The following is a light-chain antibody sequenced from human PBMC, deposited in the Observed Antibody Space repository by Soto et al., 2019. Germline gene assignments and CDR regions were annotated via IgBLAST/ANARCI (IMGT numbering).Light chain of an antibody. CDR1: SSNIGSNY. J-gene: IGLJ7*01. CDR3: AAWDDSLSVPV. V-gene: IGLV1-47*01. CDR2: RNN. Sequence: QSVLTQPPSASGTPGQRVTISCSGSSSNIGSNYVYWYQQLPGTAPKLLIDRNNQRPSGVPDRFSGSKSGTSASLAISGLRSEDEADYYCAAWDDSLSVPVFGGGTQLTVL.